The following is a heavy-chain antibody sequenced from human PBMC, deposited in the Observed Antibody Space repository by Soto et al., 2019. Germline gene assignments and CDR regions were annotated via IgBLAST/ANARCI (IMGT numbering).Heavy chain of an antibody. CDR2: ISSSSSTT. V-gene: IGHV3-48*01. Sequence: GGSLRLSCAASGFTFSNYWMTWVRQAPGKGLEWVAYISSSSSTTYSADSVKGRSTISRDNAKNTLYLQMNSLRAEDTAVYYCAKDVNGLPAFVDYWGQGTLVTVSS. CDR3: AKDVNGLPAFVDY. J-gene: IGHJ4*02. CDR1: GFTFSNYW. D-gene: IGHD2-8*01.